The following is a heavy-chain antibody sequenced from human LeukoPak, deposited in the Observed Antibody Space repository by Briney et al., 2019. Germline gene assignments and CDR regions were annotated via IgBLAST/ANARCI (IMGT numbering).Heavy chain of an antibody. CDR3: ARGGSGWNWFDP. D-gene: IGHD3-10*01. CDR2: ISGSGGST. V-gene: IGHV3-23*01. J-gene: IGHJ5*02. CDR1: GFTFSSYA. Sequence: GGSLRLSCAASGFTFSSYAMSWVRQAPGKGPEWVSAISGSGGSTYYADSVKGRFTISRDNSKNTLYLQMNSLRAEDTAVYYCARGGSGWNWFDPWGQGTLVTVSS.